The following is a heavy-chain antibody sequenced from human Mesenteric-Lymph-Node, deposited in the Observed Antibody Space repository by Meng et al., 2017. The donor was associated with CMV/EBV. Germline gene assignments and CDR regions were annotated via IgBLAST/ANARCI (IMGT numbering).Heavy chain of an antibody. J-gene: IGHJ6*02. CDR3: ARDSVVVIANYYYGMDV. Sequence: SETLSLTCTVSGGSVSSGSYYWSWIRQPPGKGLEWIGYIYYSGSTNYNPSLKSRVTISVDTSKNQFSLKLSSVTAADTAVYYCARDSVVVIANYYYGMDVWGQGTTVTVSS. CDR2: IYYSGST. CDR1: GGSVSSGSYY. D-gene: IGHD2-21*01. V-gene: IGHV4-61*01.